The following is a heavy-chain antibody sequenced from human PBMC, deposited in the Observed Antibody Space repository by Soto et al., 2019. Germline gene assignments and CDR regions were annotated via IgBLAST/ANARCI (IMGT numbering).Heavy chain of an antibody. Sequence: KASETLSLTCIVSGGSISSSGYYWGWIRQPPGKGLEWIGTIYYSGNTYYNPSLKSRVTISVDTSKNQFSLNLSSVTAADTAVYYCTCMDVWGQGTAVTVSS. CDR3: TCMDV. CDR2: IYYSGNT. J-gene: IGHJ6*02. V-gene: IGHV4-39*01. CDR1: GGSISSSGYY.